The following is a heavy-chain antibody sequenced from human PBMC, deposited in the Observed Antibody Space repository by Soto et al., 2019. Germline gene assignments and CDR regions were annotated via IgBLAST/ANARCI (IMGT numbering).Heavy chain of an antibody. J-gene: IGHJ4*02. CDR2: ISGSGGST. CDR1: GFTFSSYA. D-gene: IGHD2-21*02. V-gene: IGHV3-23*01. Sequence: LRLSCAASGFTFSSYAMSWVRQAPGKGLEWVSAISGSGGSTYYADSVKGRFTISRDNSKNTLYLQMNSLRAEDTAVYYCAKEKPIVVVTAIRFDYWGQGTLVTVSS. CDR3: AKEKPIVVVTAIRFDY.